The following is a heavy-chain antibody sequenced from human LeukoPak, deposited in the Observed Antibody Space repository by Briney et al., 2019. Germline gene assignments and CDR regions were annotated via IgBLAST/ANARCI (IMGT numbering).Heavy chain of an antibody. D-gene: IGHD6-13*01. CDR3: ARVGLAAAGPYYYYHMGV. Sequence: SETLSLTCTVSGGSISSYYWRWIRQPAGKGLEWIGRIYTSGSTNYNPSLKSRVTMSVDTSKNQFSLKLSSVTAADTAVYYCARVGLAAAGPYYYYHMGVWGKGTTVTVSS. CDR2: IYTSGST. CDR1: GGSISSYY. J-gene: IGHJ6*03. V-gene: IGHV4-4*07.